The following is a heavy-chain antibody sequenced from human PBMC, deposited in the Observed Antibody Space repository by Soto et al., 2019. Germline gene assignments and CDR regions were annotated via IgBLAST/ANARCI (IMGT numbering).Heavy chain of an antibody. CDR1: GYTFTGYY. D-gene: IGHD1-20*01. V-gene: IGHV1-2*02. Sequence: VKVSCKASGYTFTGYYMHWVRQAPGQGLEWMGWINPNSGGTNYAQKFQGRVTMTRDTSISTAYMELSRLRSDDTAVYYCARDGITGTKDYYYGMDVWGQGTTVTVSS. CDR2: INPNSGGT. J-gene: IGHJ6*02. CDR3: ARDGITGTKDYYYGMDV.